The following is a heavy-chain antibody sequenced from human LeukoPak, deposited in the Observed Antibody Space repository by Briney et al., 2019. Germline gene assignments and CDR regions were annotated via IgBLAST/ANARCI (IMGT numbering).Heavy chain of an antibody. CDR3: ARVVEMATIVDFDF. Sequence: GGSLRLSCAASGFTFSSYAMHWVRQAPGKGLEWVSSISGSSTYIYYADSVKGRFTISRDNSKNTLFLQMNSLRAEDTAVYFCARVVEMATIVDFDFWGQGTLVTVSS. D-gene: IGHD5-24*01. J-gene: IGHJ4*02. CDR2: ISGSSTYI. CDR1: GFTFSSYA. V-gene: IGHV3-21*04.